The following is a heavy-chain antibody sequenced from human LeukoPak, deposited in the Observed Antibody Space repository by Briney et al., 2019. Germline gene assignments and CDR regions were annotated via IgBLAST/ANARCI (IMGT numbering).Heavy chain of an antibody. Sequence: GGSLRLSCAASGITVSSNYISWVRQAPGKGLEWVSVIYSGGSTYYADSVKGRFTISRDNSKNTLFLQMNSLRAEDTAVYYCVRFPWQQLVADPSWGQGTLVTVSS. CDR1: GITVSSNY. V-gene: IGHV3-66*01. J-gene: IGHJ5*02. CDR3: VRFPWQQLVADPS. CDR2: IYSGGST. D-gene: IGHD6-13*01.